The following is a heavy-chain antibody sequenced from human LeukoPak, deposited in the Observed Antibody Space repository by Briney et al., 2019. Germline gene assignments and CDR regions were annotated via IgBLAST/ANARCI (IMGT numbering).Heavy chain of an antibody. V-gene: IGHV1-46*01. CDR3: ARESIASPYNHDISGYFDY. CDR1: GYTFTSYY. CDR2: INPTGGST. Sequence: GASVKVSCKASGYTFTSYYMHWVRQAPGQGLEWMGIINPTGGSTNYAQKFQGRVTMTRDTSTRTVYMELSSLRSDDTAVYYCARESIASPYNHDISGYFDYWGQGTLVTVSS. J-gene: IGHJ4*02. D-gene: IGHD3-22*01.